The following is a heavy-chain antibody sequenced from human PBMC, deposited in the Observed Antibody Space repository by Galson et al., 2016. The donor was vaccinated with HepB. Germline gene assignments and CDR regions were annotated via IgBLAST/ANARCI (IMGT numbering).Heavy chain of an antibody. J-gene: IGHJ3*02. Sequence: SLRLSCAASGFPFSNFWMHWVRQAPGKGLVWVSRINSDGSRTDYADSVKGRFTVSRDNTKNTVYLQMNSLRAEDTAIYYCAKDIPPRGHDAFDIWGRGTMVTVSS. V-gene: IGHV3-74*01. CDR2: INSDGSRT. CDR1: GFPFSNFW. CDR3: AKDIPPRGHDAFDI. D-gene: IGHD2-21*01.